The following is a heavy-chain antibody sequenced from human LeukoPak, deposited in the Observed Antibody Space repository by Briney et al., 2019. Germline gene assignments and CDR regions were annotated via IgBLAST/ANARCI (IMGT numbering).Heavy chain of an antibody. Sequence: PSETLSLTCTVSGGSISSGGYYWSWIRQHPGKGLEWIGYIYYSGSTYYNPSLKSRVTISVDTSKNQFSLKLSSVTAADTAVYYCARVRYYDFWSGYSWMDTDSKFDPWGQGTLVTVSS. CDR3: ARVRYYDFWSGYSWMDTDSKFDP. CDR2: IYYSGST. CDR1: GGSISSGGYY. V-gene: IGHV4-31*03. J-gene: IGHJ5*02. D-gene: IGHD3-3*01.